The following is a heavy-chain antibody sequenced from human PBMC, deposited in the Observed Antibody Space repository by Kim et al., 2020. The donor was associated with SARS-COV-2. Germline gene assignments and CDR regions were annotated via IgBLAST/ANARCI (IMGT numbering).Heavy chain of an antibody. J-gene: IGHJ6*02. D-gene: IGHD6-13*01. CDR1: GFTFSSYG. Sequence: GGSLRLSCAASGFTFSSYGMHWVRQAPGKGLEWVAVIWYDGSNKNYADSVKGRFTIARDNSKNTLYLQMNSLRAEDTAVYYFAKDQTLRHSSSWYQYNYYGMDVWGQGTTVTVSS. CDR2: IWYDGSNK. CDR3: AKDQTLRHSSSWYQYNYYGMDV. V-gene: IGHV3-33*06.